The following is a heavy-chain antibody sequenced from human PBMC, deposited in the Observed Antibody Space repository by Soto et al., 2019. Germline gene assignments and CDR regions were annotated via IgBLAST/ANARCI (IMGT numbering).Heavy chain of an antibody. CDR2: IYYSGTT. CDR3: ARHLEERRMATTPFDY. Sequence: SETLSLTCNVSGGSISGTTYYWAWIRQPPKKRPEWIGSIYYSGTTYYKSSLKSRVTISVDASNYQFSLKVSSVTAADTAVYYCARHLEERRMATTPFDYWGQGTLVTVSS. V-gene: IGHV4-39*01. J-gene: IGHJ4*02. D-gene: IGHD3-16*01. CDR1: GGSISGTTYY.